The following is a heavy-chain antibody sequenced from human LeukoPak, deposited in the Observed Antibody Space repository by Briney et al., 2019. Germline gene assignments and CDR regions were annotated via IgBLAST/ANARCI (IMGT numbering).Heavy chain of an antibody. J-gene: IGHJ4*02. CDR1: GYTYTSYG. CDR2: ISAYNGNT. CDR3: ARDGAYYYDSSDDY. Sequence: ASVKVSCKASGYTYTSYGISWVRQAPGQGLEWMGWISAYNGNTNYAQKLQGRVTMTTDTSTSTAYMELRSLRSDDTAVYYCARDGAYYYDSSDDYWGQGTLVTVSS. D-gene: IGHD3-22*01. V-gene: IGHV1-18*01.